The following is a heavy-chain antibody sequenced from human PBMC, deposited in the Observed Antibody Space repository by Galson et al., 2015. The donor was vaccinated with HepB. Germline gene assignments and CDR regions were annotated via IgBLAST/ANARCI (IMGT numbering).Heavy chain of an antibody. D-gene: IGHD3-3*01. CDR2: IIPIFGTA. CDR3: ASRKNYDFWSGYPHYYGMDV. V-gene: IGHV1-69*13. J-gene: IGHJ6*02. Sequence: SVKVSCKASGGTFSSYAISWVRQAPGQGLEWMGGIIPIFGTANYAQKFQGRVTITADESTSTAYMELSSLRSEDTAVYYCASRKNYDFWSGYPHYYGMDVWGQGTTVTVSS. CDR1: GGTFSSYA.